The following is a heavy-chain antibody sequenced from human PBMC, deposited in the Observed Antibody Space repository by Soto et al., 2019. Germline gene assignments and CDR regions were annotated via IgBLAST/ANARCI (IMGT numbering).Heavy chain of an antibody. CDR1: GFTFSSYG. Sequence: GGSLRLSCAASGFTFSSYGMHWVRQAPGKGLEWVAVIWYDGSNKYYADSVKGRFTISRDNSKNTLYLQMNSLRAEDTAVYYCARDSRDGYNYEYFQHWGQGTLVTVSS. J-gene: IGHJ1*01. D-gene: IGHD5-12*01. V-gene: IGHV3-33*01. CDR3: ARDSRDGYNYEYFQH. CDR2: IWYDGSNK.